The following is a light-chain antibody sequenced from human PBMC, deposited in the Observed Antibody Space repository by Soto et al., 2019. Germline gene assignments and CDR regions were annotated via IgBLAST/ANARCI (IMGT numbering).Light chain of an antibody. Sequence: EIVLTQSPATLSLSPGERATLSCRASQSVSSNLAWYQQKPVRAPRLLIYGASTRASGVPARFSGSGSGTEFTLTISSLQSEDSAVYYCHQYNNWWTFGQGTKVDI. CDR2: GAS. CDR1: QSVSSN. CDR3: HQYNNWWT. V-gene: IGKV3-15*01. J-gene: IGKJ1*01.